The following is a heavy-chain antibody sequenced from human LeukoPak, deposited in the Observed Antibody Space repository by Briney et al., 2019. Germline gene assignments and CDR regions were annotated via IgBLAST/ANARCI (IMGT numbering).Heavy chain of an antibody. D-gene: IGHD4-17*01. J-gene: IGHJ3*02. Sequence: GGSLKISCKGSGYRFTNYWMAWVRQMPGKGLEWMGIIYPGDSDTRYSPSFQGQVTISADKSISTAYLQWSSLKASDTAMYYCARPHCGDYDSGAFDIWGQGTMVTVSS. CDR1: GYRFTNYW. CDR3: ARPHCGDYDSGAFDI. CDR2: IYPGDSDT. V-gene: IGHV5-51*01.